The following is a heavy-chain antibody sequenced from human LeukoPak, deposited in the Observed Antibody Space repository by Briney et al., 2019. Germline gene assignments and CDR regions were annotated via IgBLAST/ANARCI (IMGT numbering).Heavy chain of an antibody. CDR1: GFTFSTYT. Sequence: PGGSLRLSCASSGFTFSTYTMNWVRQAPGKGLEWVSSITSSSSYIYYADSVKGRFTISRDNAKNSLYLQMNSLRAEDTAVYYCARDQSGYRGSYLSDYWGQGTLVTVSS. V-gene: IGHV3-21*01. CDR2: ITSSSSYI. J-gene: IGHJ4*02. D-gene: IGHD1-26*01. CDR3: ARDQSGYRGSYLSDY.